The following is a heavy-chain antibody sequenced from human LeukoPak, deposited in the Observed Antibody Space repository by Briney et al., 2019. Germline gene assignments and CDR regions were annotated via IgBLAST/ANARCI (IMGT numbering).Heavy chain of an antibody. CDR3: ARGDGSRHWGHDY. CDR1: GGSISIDSVY. V-gene: IGHV4-39*07. D-gene: IGHD7-27*01. Sequence: SETLSLTCTVSGGSISIDSVYWGWIRQPPGKGLEWIGSIYYSGNTYYNPSLMSRVTISVDTSKKQFSLKLNSVTAADTAVYYCARGDGSRHWGHDYWGQGALVTVSS. CDR2: IYYSGNT. J-gene: IGHJ4*02.